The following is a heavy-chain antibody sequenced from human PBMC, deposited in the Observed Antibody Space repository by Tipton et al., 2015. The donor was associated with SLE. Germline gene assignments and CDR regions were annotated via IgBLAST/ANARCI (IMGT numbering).Heavy chain of an antibody. Sequence: TLSLTCSVSGGSISSSGYYWGWIRQPPGKGLEWIGTIYYSGGTSYNPSLKSRVTISVDASKNQVSLILTSVTAADTAVYYCAGVVAIQDYHIYAVDVWGQGTTVTVS. CDR2: IYYSGGT. J-gene: IGHJ6*02. CDR1: GGSISSSGYY. D-gene: IGHD2-21*01. CDR3: AGVVAIQDYHIYAVDV. V-gene: IGHV4-39*07.